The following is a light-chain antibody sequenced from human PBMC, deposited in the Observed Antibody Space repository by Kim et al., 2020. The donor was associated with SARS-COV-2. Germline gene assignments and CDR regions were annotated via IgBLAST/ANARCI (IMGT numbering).Light chain of an antibody. J-gene: IGKJ4*01. CDR2: AAS. CDR1: QGISSY. V-gene: IGKV1-8*01. CDR3: LQYYGYPLT. Sequence: AIRITQSPSSLSASTGDRVTITCRASQGISSYLAWYQQKPGKAPQLLISAASTLQSGVPSRFSGSGSGTDFTLTISCLQSEDFATYYCLQYYGYPLTFCGGTKVYIK.